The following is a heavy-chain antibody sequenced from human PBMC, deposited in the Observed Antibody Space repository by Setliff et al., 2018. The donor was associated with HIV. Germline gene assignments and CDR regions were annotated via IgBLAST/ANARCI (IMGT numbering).Heavy chain of an antibody. Sequence: PSETLSLTCSVSGGSVGSGSYYWSWIRQPPGKGLEWIGYIHYTGGINYNPSLKSRVTISIDTFKNQFPMQLYSVTASDTAVYYCATASGYDLFMGAFDIWGQGTMVTVSS. J-gene: IGHJ3*02. CDR2: IHYTGGI. CDR1: GGSVGSGSYY. D-gene: IGHD5-12*01. V-gene: IGHV4-61*01. CDR3: ATASGYDLFMGAFDI.